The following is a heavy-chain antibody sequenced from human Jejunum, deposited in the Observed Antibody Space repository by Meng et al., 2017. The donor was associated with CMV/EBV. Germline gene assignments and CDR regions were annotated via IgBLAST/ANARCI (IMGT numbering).Heavy chain of an antibody. D-gene: IGHD3-22*01. CDR1: GFAFSSYA. V-gene: IGHV3-23*01. CDR2: IKGSGDKT. CDR3: ANPNYYDSNGAY. J-gene: IGHJ4*02. Sequence: AASGFAFSSYAMSWVRQATGKGLEWVSSIKGSGDKTYYADSVKGRFTISRDNSKTTLYLQMNSLRADDTAVYYCANPNYYDSNGAYWGQGTLVTVSS.